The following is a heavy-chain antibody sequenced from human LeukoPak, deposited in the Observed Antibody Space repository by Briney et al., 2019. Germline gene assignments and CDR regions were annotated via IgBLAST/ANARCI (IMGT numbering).Heavy chain of an antibody. CDR1: GFTFSSYW. CDR2: INSDGSST. V-gene: IGHV3-74*01. J-gene: IGHJ4*02. D-gene: IGHD2-2*02. CDR3: ASTGAYCSSTSRYTVDY. Sequence: GGSLRLSCAASGFTFSSYWMHWVRQAPGKGLVWVSRINSDGSSTSYADSVKGRFTISRDNAKNTLYLQMNSLRAEDTAVYYCASTGAYCSSTSRYTVDYWGQGTLVTVSS.